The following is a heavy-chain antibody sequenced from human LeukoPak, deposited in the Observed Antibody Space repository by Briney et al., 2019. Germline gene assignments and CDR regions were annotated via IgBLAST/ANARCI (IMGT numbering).Heavy chain of an antibody. Sequence: ASVTVSCKASGYTFTSYGIIWVRQAPGQGLGWMGWINPNSGGTNYAQKFQGRVTTTRDTSISTAYMELSRLRSDDTAVYYCARDLGGYSGYDDPVLDYWGQGTLVTVSS. D-gene: IGHD5-12*01. CDR2: INPNSGGT. V-gene: IGHV1-2*02. J-gene: IGHJ4*02. CDR1: GYTFTSYG. CDR3: ARDLGGYSGYDDPVLDY.